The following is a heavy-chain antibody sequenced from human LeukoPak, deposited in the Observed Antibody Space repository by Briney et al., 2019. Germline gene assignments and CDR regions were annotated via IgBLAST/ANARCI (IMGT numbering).Heavy chain of an antibody. D-gene: IGHD5-12*01. CDR3: AREDIVATMVAFDI. V-gene: IGHV3-30*02. Sequence: GGSLRLSCAASGFTFSSYGMHWVRQAPGKGLEWVAFIRYDGSNKYYADSVKGRFTISRDNSKNTLYLQMNSLRAEDTAVYYCAREDIVATMVAFDIWGQGTMVTVSS. CDR1: GFTFSSYG. J-gene: IGHJ3*02. CDR2: IRYDGSNK.